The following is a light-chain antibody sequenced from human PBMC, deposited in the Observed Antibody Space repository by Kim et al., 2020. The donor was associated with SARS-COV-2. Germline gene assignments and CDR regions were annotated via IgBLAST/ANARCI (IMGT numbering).Light chain of an antibody. Sequence: SYELTQSPSVSVAPGKTATMTCVGNNIGGRSVHWYQQKPGHAPVLVIFYDIDRPSGIPERFSGSNSGNTATLTISRVEVGDEADYFCQVWDYTTEHVVVFGGGTQLTVL. J-gene: IGLJ2*01. CDR2: YDI. CDR3: QVWDYTTEHVVV. CDR1: NIGGRS. V-gene: IGLV3-21*04.